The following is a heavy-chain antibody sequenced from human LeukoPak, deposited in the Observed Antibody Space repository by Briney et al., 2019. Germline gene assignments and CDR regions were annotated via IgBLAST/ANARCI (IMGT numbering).Heavy chain of an antibody. D-gene: IGHD6-13*01. Sequence: TGGSLRLSCAASGFTFSNYWMSWVRQAPGKGLEWVSYISSSSSTIYYADSVKGRFTISRDNAKNSLYLQMNSLRAEDTAVYYRATPEQHDYWGQGTLVTVSS. CDR2: ISSSSSTI. CDR1: GFTFSNYW. J-gene: IGHJ4*02. CDR3: ATPEQHDY. V-gene: IGHV3-48*01.